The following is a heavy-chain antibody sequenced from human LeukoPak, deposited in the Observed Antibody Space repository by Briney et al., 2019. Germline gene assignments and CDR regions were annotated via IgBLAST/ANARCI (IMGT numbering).Heavy chain of an antibody. CDR3: ARTADGSKTPVFDY. V-gene: IGHV1-46*01. CDR1: GYMFTSYY. CDR2: INPSGGST. Sequence: ASVPVSCKASGYMFTSYYMHWVRQAPGQGLEWMGIINPSGGSTTYAQKFQGRVTLTRDTSTSTVYMELSSLRSEDTALYYCARTADGSKTPVFDYWGQGTLVIVSS. J-gene: IGHJ4*02. D-gene: IGHD4-23*01.